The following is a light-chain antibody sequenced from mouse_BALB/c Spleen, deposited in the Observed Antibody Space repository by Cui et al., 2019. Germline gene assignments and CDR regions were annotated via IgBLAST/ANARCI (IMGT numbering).Light chain of an antibody. CDR2: YAS. V-gene: IGKV5-43*01. J-gene: IGKJ2*01. Sequence: DTVLTQSPATLSVTPGDSVSPSCRVSQRISNNLHWYQQKSHGSPRLRIKYASQSISEIPSRFSGSGSGTNFTLSINSVETEDFGIYFCQQSNSWPHTFGGGTKLEIK. CDR1: QRISNN. CDR3: QQSNSWPHT.